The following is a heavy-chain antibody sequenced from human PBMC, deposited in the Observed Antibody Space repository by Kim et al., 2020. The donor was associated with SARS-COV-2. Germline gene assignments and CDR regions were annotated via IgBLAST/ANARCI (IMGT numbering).Heavy chain of an antibody. Sequence: GRFTIARDNSKNTLYLQMNSLRAEDTAVYYCARDSGSYYPKPYYYYGMDVWGQGTTVTVSS. J-gene: IGHJ6*02. D-gene: IGHD1-26*01. CDR3: ARDSGSYYPKPYYYYGMDV. V-gene: IGHV3-30*01.